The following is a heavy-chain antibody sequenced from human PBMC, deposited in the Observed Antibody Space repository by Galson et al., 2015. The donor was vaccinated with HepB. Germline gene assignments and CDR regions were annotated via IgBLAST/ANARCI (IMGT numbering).Heavy chain of an antibody. D-gene: IGHD3-22*01. V-gene: IGHV4-39*01. CDR1: GGSISSSSYY. Sequence: ETLSLTCTVSGGSISSSSYYWGWIRQPPGKGLEWIGSIYYSGSTYYNPSLKSRVTISVDTSKNQFSLKLSSVTAADTAVYYCARQGEDYDSSGYYSNWFDPWGQGTLVTVSS. J-gene: IGHJ5*02. CDR3: ARQGEDYDSSGYYSNWFDP. CDR2: IYYSGST.